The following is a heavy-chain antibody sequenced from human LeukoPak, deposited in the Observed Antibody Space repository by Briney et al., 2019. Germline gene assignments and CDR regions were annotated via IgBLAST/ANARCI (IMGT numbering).Heavy chain of an antibody. CDR3: ARAGRVVPAYMDV. J-gene: IGHJ6*03. CDR2: IYHSGST. Sequence: SETLSLTCAVSGGSISSSNWWSWVRQPPGKGLEWIGEIYHSGSTNYNPSLKSRVTISVDKSKNQFSLKLSSVTAADTAVYYCARAGRVVPAYMDVWGKGTTVTVSS. D-gene: IGHD2-2*01. V-gene: IGHV4-4*02. CDR1: GGSISSSNW.